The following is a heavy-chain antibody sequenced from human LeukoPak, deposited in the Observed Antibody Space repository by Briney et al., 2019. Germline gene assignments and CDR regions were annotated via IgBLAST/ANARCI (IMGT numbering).Heavy chain of an antibody. CDR1: GFTFSSYS. CDR3: ARTVFYYGMGV. V-gene: IGHV3-21*01. CDR2: ISSSSSYI. D-gene: IGHD4-17*01. Sequence: KSGGSLRLSCAASGFTFSSYSRNWVRQAPGEGLEWVSSISSSSSYIYYADSVKGRFTISRANAKNSLYLQMNSLRAEDTAVYYCARTVFYYGMGVWGQGTTVTVSS. J-gene: IGHJ6*02.